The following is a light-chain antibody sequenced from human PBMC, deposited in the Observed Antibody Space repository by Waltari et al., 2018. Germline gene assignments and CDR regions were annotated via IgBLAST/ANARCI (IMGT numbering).Light chain of an antibody. V-gene: IGKV3-20*01. Sequence: EVVLTQSPGTLSLSPGERATLSCRASQSVNKYLAWYQQRPGQAPRLLIYAASTRATGIPDRFSGSGYGTDFSLTISRLGPEDFAVYYCQNHERLPATFGQGTKVEIK. CDR3: QNHERLPAT. CDR2: AAS. J-gene: IGKJ1*01. CDR1: QSVNKY.